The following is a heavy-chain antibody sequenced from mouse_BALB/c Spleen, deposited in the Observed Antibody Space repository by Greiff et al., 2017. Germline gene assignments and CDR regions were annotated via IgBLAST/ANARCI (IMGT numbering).Heavy chain of an antibody. CDR1: GYTFTSYV. CDR3: ARGTGAYHFDY. Sequence: EVQLVESGPELVKPGASVKMSCKASGYTFTSYVMHWVKQKPGQGLEWIGYINPYNDGTKYNEKFKGKATLTSDKSSSTAYMELSSLTSEDSAVYYCARGTGAYHFDYWGQGTTLTVSS. J-gene: IGHJ2*01. CDR2: INPYNDGT. V-gene: IGHV1-14*01. D-gene: IGHD4-1*01.